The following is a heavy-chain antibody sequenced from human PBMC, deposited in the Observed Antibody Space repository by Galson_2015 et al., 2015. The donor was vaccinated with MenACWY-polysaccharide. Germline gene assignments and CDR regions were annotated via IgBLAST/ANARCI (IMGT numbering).Heavy chain of an antibody. V-gene: IGHV3-11*01. Sequence: LRLSCSASGFSLGAWYMSWIRQAPGKGLEWLSYISKSGDSIYYGDSVEGRFAISRDNAKNSLYLQLNSLEVEDTAIYYCTRGHYGLDVWGQGTTVTVSS. CDR2: ISKSGDSI. CDR1: GFSLGAWY. J-gene: IGHJ6*02. CDR3: TRGHYGLDV.